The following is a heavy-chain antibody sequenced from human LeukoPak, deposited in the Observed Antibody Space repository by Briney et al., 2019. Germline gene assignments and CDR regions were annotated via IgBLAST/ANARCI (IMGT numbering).Heavy chain of an antibody. Sequence: GASVKVSCKASGYTFTGYYMHWVRQAPGQGLEWMGWINPNSGGTNYAQKFQGRVTMTRDTSISTAYMELSRLRSDDTAVYYCARSAPICVVVPAATDRCYYYGMDVWGKGTTVTVSS. V-gene: IGHV1-2*02. CDR1: GYTFTGYY. CDR2: INPNSGGT. CDR3: ARSAPICVVVPAATDRCYYYGMDV. D-gene: IGHD2-2*01. J-gene: IGHJ6*04.